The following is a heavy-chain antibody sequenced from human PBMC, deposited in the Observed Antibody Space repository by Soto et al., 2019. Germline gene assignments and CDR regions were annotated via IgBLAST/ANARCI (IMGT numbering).Heavy chain of an antibody. CDR1: GFTFGDYA. CDR3: TRGEGLGTLVDY. V-gene: IGHV3-49*03. CDR2: IRSKAYGGTT. J-gene: IGHJ4*02. D-gene: IGHD7-27*01. Sequence: EVQLVESGVGLVQPGRSLRLSCTASGFTFGDYAMSWFRQAPGKGLEWVGFIRSKAYGGTTEYAASVKGRFTISRDDSKSIAYLQMNSLKTEDTAVYYCTRGEGLGTLVDYWGQGTLVTVSS.